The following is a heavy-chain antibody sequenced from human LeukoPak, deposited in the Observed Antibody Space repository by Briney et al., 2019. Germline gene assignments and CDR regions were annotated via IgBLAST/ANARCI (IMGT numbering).Heavy chain of an antibody. J-gene: IGHJ4*02. V-gene: IGHV3-33*01. CDR1: GFTFSSYG. CDR2: IWYDGSHK. Sequence: AGGSLRLSCAASGFTFSSYGVHWVRQAPGKGLEWVAVIWYDGSHKYYADSVKRRFTISRDNSKNTLCLEMHSLRAEDTAVYFCARDRYYDSNPTFDYGGRGPLITVSP. D-gene: IGHD3-22*01. CDR3: ARDRYYDSNPTFDY.